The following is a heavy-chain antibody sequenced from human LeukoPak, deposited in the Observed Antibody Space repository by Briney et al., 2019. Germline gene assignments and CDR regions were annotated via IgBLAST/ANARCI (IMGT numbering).Heavy chain of an antibody. V-gene: IGHV3-23*01. CDR1: GFTFSSYA. D-gene: IGHD2-15*01. J-gene: IGHJ4*02. CDR2: ISGSGGST. Sequence: GGSLRLSCAASGFTFSSYAMSWVRQAPGKGLEWVSAISGSGGSTYYADSVKGRFTVSRDNAKNSLFLQMTSLRAADTAVYYCARSLCYDTGCSFDNWGQGTLVNVSS. CDR3: ARSLCYDTGCSFDN.